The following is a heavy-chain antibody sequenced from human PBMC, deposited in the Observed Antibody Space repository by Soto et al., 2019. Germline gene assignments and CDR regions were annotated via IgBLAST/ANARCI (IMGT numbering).Heavy chain of an antibody. Sequence: GGSLRLSCAASGFTFSSYGMHWVRQAPGKGLEWVAVISYDGSNKYYADSVKGRFTISRENSKNTLYLQMNSLSAEDTAVYYCAKAPPGSLKYSSSASPPYITMDVWGKGTTVTVSS. V-gene: IGHV3-30*18. CDR3: AKAPPGSLKYSSSASPPYITMDV. CDR2: ISYDGSNK. D-gene: IGHD6-6*01. CDR1: GFTFSSYG. J-gene: IGHJ6*04.